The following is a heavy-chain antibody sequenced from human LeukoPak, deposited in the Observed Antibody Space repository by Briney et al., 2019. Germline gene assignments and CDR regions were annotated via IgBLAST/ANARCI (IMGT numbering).Heavy chain of an antibody. CDR3: ARDYDFWSGPLSFGY. CDR2: ISSSGSTI. J-gene: IGHJ4*02. Sequence: PGGSLRLSCAASGFTFSDYYMSWIRQAPGKGLEWVSYISSSGSTIYYADSVKGRFTISRDNAKNSLYLQMNSLRAEDTAVYYCARDYDFWSGPLSFGYWGQGTLVTVSS. D-gene: IGHD3-3*01. CDR1: GFTFSDYY. V-gene: IGHV3-11*04.